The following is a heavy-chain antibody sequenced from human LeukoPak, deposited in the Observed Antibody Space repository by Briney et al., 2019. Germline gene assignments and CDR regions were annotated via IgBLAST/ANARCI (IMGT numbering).Heavy chain of an antibody. D-gene: IGHD3-16*01. J-gene: IGHJ4*02. V-gene: IGHV4-4*02. CDR3: ATTTRLSGGDFDY. CDR2: MYHSGNT. CDR1: GGSISSGNW. Sequence: SETLSLTCAVSGGSISSGNWWSWVRQPPGKGLEWIGEMYHSGNTNYNPFLESRVTISVDKSKNQFSVKLSSVAAADTAVYYCATTTRLSGGDFDYWGQGTLVTVSS.